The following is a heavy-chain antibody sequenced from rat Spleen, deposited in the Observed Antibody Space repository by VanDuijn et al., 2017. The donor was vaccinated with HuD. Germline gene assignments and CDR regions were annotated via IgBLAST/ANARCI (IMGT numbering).Heavy chain of an antibody. CDR2: IIYDGNNT. CDR1: GFTFSDYA. CDR3: TTDTFYDGTYYPGGFDY. D-gene: IGHD1-12*02. Sequence: EVQLVESGGGLVQPGRSLKFSCAASGFTFSDYAMAWVRQAPKKGLEWVANIIYDGNNTYYRDSVKGRFTISRDNAKSTLYLQLDSLRSEDTATYYCTTDTFYDGTYYPGGFDYWGQGVMVTVSS. V-gene: IGHV5-17*01. J-gene: IGHJ2*01.